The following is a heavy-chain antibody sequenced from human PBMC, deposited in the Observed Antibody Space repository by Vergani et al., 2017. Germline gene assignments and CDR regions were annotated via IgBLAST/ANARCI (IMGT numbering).Heavy chain of an antibody. Sequence: EVQLVESGGGIVKPGGSLRLSCVASGFSFRNAWMNWVRRTPGKGLEWVGRIKSTFDRGTTDYAAAVKGRFTISRDDSKNTLFLKMNGRKTEDIGVYYCTTDPRYCGDGSCYWLRDHHYYGMDVWGQGTTVTVSS. J-gene: IGHJ6*02. CDR1: GFSFRNAW. V-gene: IGHV3-15*07. CDR3: TTDPRYCGDGSCYWLRDHHYYGMDV. CDR2: IKSTFDRGTT. D-gene: IGHD2-21*01.